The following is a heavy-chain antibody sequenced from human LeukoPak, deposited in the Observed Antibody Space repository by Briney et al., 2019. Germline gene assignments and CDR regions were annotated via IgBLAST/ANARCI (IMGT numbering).Heavy chain of an antibody. CDR1: GGSVSSSSYY. D-gene: IGHD6-13*01. CDR3: AKTGYSSSSN. CDR2: VYYSGST. J-gene: IGHJ4*02. V-gene: IGHV4-39*07. Sequence: SETLSLTCTVSGGSVSSSSYYWGWIRQPPGKGLEWVGSVYYSGSTYYNPSLKSRVTISLDTSKNQSSLKLSSVTAADTAVYYCAKTGYSSSSNWGQGTLVTVSS.